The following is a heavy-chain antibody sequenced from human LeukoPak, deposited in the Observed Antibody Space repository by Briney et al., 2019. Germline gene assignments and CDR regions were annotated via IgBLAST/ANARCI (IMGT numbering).Heavy chain of an antibody. J-gene: IGHJ4*02. CDR2: ISHDGSNR. CDR1: RITFNSYA. CDR3: ASGYTYYYGSGSYH. V-gene: IGHV3-30*04. Sequence: PGRSLRLSCAASRITFNSYAMHWVRQAPGKGLEWVAVISHDGSNRYYGDSVKGRFTISRDNSKNTLFLQMDSLRAEDTAVYYCASGYTYYYGSGSYHWGQGTLVTVSS. D-gene: IGHD3-10*01.